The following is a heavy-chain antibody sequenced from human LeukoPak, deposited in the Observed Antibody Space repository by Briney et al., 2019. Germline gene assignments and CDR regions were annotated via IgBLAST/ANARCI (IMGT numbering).Heavy chain of an antibody. D-gene: IGHD3-10*01. V-gene: IGHV4-38-2*02. CDR1: GYSISSDYY. J-gene: IGHJ4*02. Sequence: SETLSLTCTVSGYSISSDYYWGWIRQPPGKGLEWIGSIYHSGSTYSNPSLKSRLTISVDTSKNQFSLKLSSVTAADTAMYYCARNYGSGTYYLPHFDYWGQGTLVTVSS. CDR3: ARNYGSGTYYLPHFDY. CDR2: IYHSGST.